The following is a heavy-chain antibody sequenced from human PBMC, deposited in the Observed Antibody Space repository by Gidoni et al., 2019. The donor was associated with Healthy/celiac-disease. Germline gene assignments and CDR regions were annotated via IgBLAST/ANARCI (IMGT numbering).Heavy chain of an antibody. J-gene: IGHJ4*02. CDR3: ARAGGPNDFWSGYYFDY. D-gene: IGHD3-3*01. V-gene: IGHV3-21*01. CDR1: GFTFSSYS. Sequence: EVQLVESGGGLVKPGGSLRLSCAASGFTFSSYSMNWVRQAPGTGLEWVSSISSSSSYIYYADSVKGRFTISRDNAKNSLYLQMNSLRAEDTAVYYCARAGGPNDFWSGYYFDYWGQGTLVTVSS. CDR2: ISSSSSYI.